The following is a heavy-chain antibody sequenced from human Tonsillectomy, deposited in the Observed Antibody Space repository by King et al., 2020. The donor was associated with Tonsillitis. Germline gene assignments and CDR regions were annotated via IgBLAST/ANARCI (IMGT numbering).Heavy chain of an antibody. CDR1: GFTFSSYN. D-gene: IGHD5-12*01. J-gene: IGHJ4*02. V-gene: IGHV3-21*01. CDR2: ISYSSGYI. CDR3: ARDQDSGYVN. Sequence: VQLVESGGGLVKPGGSLRLSCAASGFTFSSYNMNWVRQAPGKGLEWGTSISYSSGYIIYADSEKGRFTISRDNAKNSLYLQMNSLRAEDTAVYYCARDQDSGYVNWGQGTLVTVSS.